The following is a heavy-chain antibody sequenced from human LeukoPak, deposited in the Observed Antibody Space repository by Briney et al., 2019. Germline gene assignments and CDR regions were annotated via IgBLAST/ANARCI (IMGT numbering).Heavy chain of an antibody. CDR2: ISYDGSNK. D-gene: IGHD5-18*01. CDR1: RFTFSSYA. Sequence: GGSLRLSCAASRFTFSSYAMNWVRQAPGKGLQWVAVISYDGSNKYYADSVKGRFTISRDNSKNTLYLQMDSLRAEDTAVYYCAKSNSYAYVLDYWGQGTLVTVSP. J-gene: IGHJ4*02. CDR3: AKSNSYAYVLDY. V-gene: IGHV3-30*18.